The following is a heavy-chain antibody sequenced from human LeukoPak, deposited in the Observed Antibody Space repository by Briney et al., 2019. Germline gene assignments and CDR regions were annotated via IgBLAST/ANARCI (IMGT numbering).Heavy chain of an antibody. V-gene: IGHV1-2*02. D-gene: IGHD2-15*01. CDR2: INPNSGGT. CDR1: GYTFTGYY. Sequence: GASVKVSCKASGYTFTGYYMHWVRQAPGQGLEWMGWINPNSGGTNYAQKFQGRVTMTRDTSISTAYMELSRLRSDDTAVYYCARDRLGCSGGSCFPGMDVWGQGTTVTVSS. CDR3: ARDRLGCSGGSCFPGMDV. J-gene: IGHJ6*02.